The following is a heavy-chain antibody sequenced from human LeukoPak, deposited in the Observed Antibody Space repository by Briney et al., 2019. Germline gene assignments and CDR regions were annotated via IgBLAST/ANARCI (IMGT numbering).Heavy chain of an antibody. J-gene: IGHJ4*02. CDR2: IYHSGST. V-gene: IGHV4-38-2*01. Sequence: PSETLSLTCAVSSYSISSGYYWGWIRQPPGKGLKWIGSIYHSGSTYYNPSLKSRVTISVDTSKNQFSLKLSSVTAADTAVYYCARRTYGFSPFDYWGQGTLVTVSS. D-gene: IGHD3-10*01. CDR3: ARRTYGFSPFDY. CDR1: SYSISSGYY.